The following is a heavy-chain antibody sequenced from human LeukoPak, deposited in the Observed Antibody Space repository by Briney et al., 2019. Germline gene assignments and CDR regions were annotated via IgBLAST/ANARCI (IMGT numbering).Heavy chain of an antibody. J-gene: IGHJ5*02. CDR1: GGSFSGYY. CDR3: ASRRAHDYVWGSYRSGTSFDP. D-gene: IGHD3-16*02. Sequence: SETLSLTCAVYGGSFSGYYWSWIRQPPGKGLEWIGEINHSGSTNYNPSLKSRVTISVDTSKNQFSLKLSSVTAADTAVYHCASRRAHDYVWGSYRSGTSFDPWGQGTLVTVSS. CDR2: INHSGST. V-gene: IGHV4-34*01.